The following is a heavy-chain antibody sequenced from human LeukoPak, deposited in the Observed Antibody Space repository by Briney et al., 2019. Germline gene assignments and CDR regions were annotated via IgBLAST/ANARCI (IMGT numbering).Heavy chain of an antibody. CDR3: AKDQRAEARSPYGTDV. Sequence: PGGSLRLSCAAPGFTPSRFAMCWVRQAPGKGLEWVSEITGSGYAYYAESVGGRSTISRDNSKSALFLEMNSLRAEDTAVYYCAKDQRAEARSPYGTDVWGQGTTVTVSS. V-gene: IGHV3-23*01. J-gene: IGHJ6*02. D-gene: IGHD6-6*01. CDR1: GFTPSRFA. CDR2: ITGSGYA.